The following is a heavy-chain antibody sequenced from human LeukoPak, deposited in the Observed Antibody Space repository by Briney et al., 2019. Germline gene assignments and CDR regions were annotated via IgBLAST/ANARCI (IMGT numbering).Heavy chain of an antibody. V-gene: IGHV5-10-1*01. D-gene: IGHD3-10*01. Sequence: GESLKIPCKGSGYSFTSYWISWVRQMPGKGLEWMGRIDPSDSYTNYSPSFQGHVTISADKSISTAYLQWSSLKASDTAMYYCARHVYGSGSYYKNWFDPWGQGTLVTVSS. J-gene: IGHJ5*02. CDR3: ARHVYGSGSYYKNWFDP. CDR1: GYSFTSYW. CDR2: IDPSDSYT.